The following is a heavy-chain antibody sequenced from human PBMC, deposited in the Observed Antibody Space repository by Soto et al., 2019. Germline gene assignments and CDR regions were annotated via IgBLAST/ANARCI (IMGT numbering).Heavy chain of an antibody. Sequence: GASVKVSCKASGYTFTNNAIHWVRQAPGQRLEWMGWINAANGNTKYSQKFQGRVTITRDTSASTAYMELSSLRSEDTAVYYCARDQGFCSGGSCWGYFDYWGQGTLVTVSS. CDR3: ARDQGFCSGGSCWGYFDY. CDR1: GYTFTNNA. J-gene: IGHJ4*02. V-gene: IGHV1-3*01. CDR2: INAANGNT. D-gene: IGHD2-15*01.